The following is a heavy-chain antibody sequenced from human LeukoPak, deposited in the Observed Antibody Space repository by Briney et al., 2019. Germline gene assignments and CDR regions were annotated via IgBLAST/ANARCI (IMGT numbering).Heavy chain of an antibody. V-gene: IGHV4-59*08. CDR1: GGSISSYY. CDR3: ARQEDSGNYWGPENFAF. Sequence: PSETLSLTCTVSGGSISSYYWSWIRQPPGKGLEWIGYIYYSGNTNYNPSLKSRVTISVDTSKNQFSLKLSSVTAADTAVYYCARQEDSGNYWGPENFAFWGQGTLVTVSS. D-gene: IGHD1-26*01. J-gene: IGHJ4*02. CDR2: IYYSGNT.